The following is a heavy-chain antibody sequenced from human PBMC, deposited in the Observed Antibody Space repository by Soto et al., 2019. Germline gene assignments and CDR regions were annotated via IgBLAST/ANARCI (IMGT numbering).Heavy chain of an antibody. CDR2: IYYSGNT. CDR1: GGSISSGGYY. D-gene: IGHD2-15*01. J-gene: IGHJ4*02. CDR3: ARWIQYGGFCSGGSCYYFDY. Sequence: QVQLQESGPGLVKPSQTLSLTCTVSGGSISSGGYYWSWIRQHPGKGLEWIGYIYYSGNTYYNPSLKSRVTISVDTSKNQFSLKLSSVTAADTAVYYCARWIQYGGFCSGGSCYYFDYWGQGTLVTVSS. V-gene: IGHV4-31*03.